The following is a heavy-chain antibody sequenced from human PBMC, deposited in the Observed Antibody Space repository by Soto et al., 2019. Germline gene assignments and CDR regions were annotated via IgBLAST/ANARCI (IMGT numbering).Heavy chain of an antibody. CDR2: IIPIFGTA. D-gene: IGHD2-2*01. J-gene: IGHJ6*02. CDR3: ASTAARGRLYYYYGMDV. CDR1: GGTFSSYA. V-gene: IGHV1-69*06. Sequence: SVKVSCKASGGTFSSYAISWVRHAPGQGLEWMGGIIPIFGTANYAQKFQGRVTITADKSTSTAYMELSSLRSEDTAVYYCASTAARGRLYYYYGMDVWGQGTTVTVSS.